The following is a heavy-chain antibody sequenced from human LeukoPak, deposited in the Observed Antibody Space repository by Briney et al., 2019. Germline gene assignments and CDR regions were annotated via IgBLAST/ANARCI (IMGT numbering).Heavy chain of an antibody. CDR1: GCSISSSSYY. J-gene: IGHJ5*02. CDR3: ARQPDYIAAAGLSNWFDP. D-gene: IGHD6-13*01. CDR2: IYYSGST. V-gene: IGHV4-39*01. Sequence: SETLSLTCTVSGCSISSSSYYWGWIRQPPGKGLEWIGSIYYSGSTYYNPSLKSRVTISVDTSKNQFSLQLNSVTPEDTAVYYCARQPDYIAAAGLSNWFDPWGQGTLVTVSS.